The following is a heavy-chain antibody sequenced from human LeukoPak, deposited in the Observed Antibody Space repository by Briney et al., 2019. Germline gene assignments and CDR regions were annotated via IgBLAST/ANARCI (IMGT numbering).Heavy chain of an antibody. Sequence: GGSLRLSCAASGFTFSSYSMNWVRQAPGKGLEWVSSISSSSSYIYYADSVKGRFTISRDNAKNSLYLQMNNLRAEDTAVYYCARDFYDSSGYYSEAFDIWGQGTMVTVSS. CDR3: ARDFYDSSGYYSEAFDI. CDR1: GFTFSSYS. J-gene: IGHJ3*02. V-gene: IGHV3-21*01. CDR2: ISSSSSYI. D-gene: IGHD3-22*01.